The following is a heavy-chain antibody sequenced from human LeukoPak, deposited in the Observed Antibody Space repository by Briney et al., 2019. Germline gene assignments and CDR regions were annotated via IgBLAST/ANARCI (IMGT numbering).Heavy chain of an antibody. CDR3: ARSELGYFDY. J-gene: IGHJ4*02. D-gene: IGHD3-16*01. Sequence: SQTLSLTCAISGDSVSSNSAVWNWIRQSPSRGLEWLGRTYYRSKWYNNYAVSVKSRITINLDTSKNQFSLHLNSVTPEDTAVYYCARSELGYFDYWGQGTLVTVSS. V-gene: IGHV6-1*01. CDR1: GDSVSSNSAV. CDR2: TYYRSKWYN.